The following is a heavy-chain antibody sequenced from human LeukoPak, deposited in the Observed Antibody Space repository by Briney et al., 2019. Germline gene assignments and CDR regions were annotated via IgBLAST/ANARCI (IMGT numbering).Heavy chain of an antibody. V-gene: IGHV1-2*02. D-gene: IGHD6-13*01. CDR1: GYTFTSYD. CDR3: ARFGAYSSSWYSLDF. Sequence: ASVKVSCKASGYTFTSYDINWVRQATGQGLEWMGWINPNSGGTNYAQKFQGRVTMTRDTSISTAYMEVSSLRSDDTAMYYCARFGAYSSSWYSLDFWGQGTLVTVSS. CDR2: INPNSGGT. J-gene: IGHJ4*02.